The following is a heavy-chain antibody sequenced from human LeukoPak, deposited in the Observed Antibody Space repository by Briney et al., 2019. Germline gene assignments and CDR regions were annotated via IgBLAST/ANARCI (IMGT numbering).Heavy chain of an antibody. CDR1: GFTFSSYA. Sequence: GGSLRLSCAASGFTFSSYAMHWVRQAPGKGLEYVSAISSNGGSTYYANSVKGRFTISRDNSKNTLYLQMNSLRAEDTAVYYCAKGITMVRGVITYFDYWGQGTLVTVSS. CDR3: AKGITMVRGVITYFDY. CDR2: ISSNGGST. V-gene: IGHV3-64*01. D-gene: IGHD3-10*01. J-gene: IGHJ4*02.